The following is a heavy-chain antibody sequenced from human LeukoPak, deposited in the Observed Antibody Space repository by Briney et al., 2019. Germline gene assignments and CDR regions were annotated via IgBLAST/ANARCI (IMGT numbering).Heavy chain of an antibody. CDR1: GYTFTSYG. J-gene: IGHJ3*02. Sequence: ASVKVSCKASGYTFTSYGISWVRQAPGQGLEWMGWISAYNGNTNYAQKLQGRVTMTTDTSTSTAYMELRSLRSDDTAVYYCARAPLRYFDWLFILDAFDIWGQGTMVTVSS. V-gene: IGHV1-18*01. CDR3: ARAPLRYFDWLFILDAFDI. CDR2: ISAYNGNT. D-gene: IGHD3-9*01.